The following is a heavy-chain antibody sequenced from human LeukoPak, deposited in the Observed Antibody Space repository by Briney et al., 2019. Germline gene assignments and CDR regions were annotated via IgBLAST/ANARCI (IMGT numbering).Heavy chain of an antibody. V-gene: IGHV1-18*01. CDR3: ARSGRGTYYYFDL. J-gene: IGHJ4*01. CDR2: ISGSNGNT. CDR1: GYTFTSYG. D-gene: IGHD1-26*01. Sequence: EASVKVSCKASGYTFTSYGISWVRQAPGQGLEWMGWISGSNGNTKYAQKFQGRVTMTTDTSTGTAYMDLRNLRFDDTAVYFCARSGRGTYYYFDLWGQGTLVTVSS.